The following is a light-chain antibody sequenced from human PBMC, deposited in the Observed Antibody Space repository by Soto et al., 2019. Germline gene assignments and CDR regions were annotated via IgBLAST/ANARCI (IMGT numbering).Light chain of an antibody. CDR2: HAS. Sequence: EILMTQSPATLSVSPGERATLSCRASQSVSSNLAWYQQKPCQAPRLLIYHASARATGVPARFSGSGSGTEFTLTISSLQSEDFAVYYCQQYNNWPPWTFGQGTKVEIK. CDR3: QQYNNWPPWT. CDR1: QSVSSN. V-gene: IGKV3-15*01. J-gene: IGKJ1*01.